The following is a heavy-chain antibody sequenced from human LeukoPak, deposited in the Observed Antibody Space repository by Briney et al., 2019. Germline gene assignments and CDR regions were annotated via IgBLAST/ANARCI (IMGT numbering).Heavy chain of an antibody. V-gene: IGHV3-23*01. Sequence: PGGSLRLSCAASGFTFSSYAMTWVRQAPGKGLEGVSAISASDGSTYYADSVEGRFTISRDNSNNTLYLQMISLRGDDTAVYYCAKIAGGSYSYNWFDPWGQGTLVTVSS. CDR3: AKIAGGSYSYNWFDP. J-gene: IGHJ5*02. CDR2: ISASDGST. CDR1: GFTFSSYA. D-gene: IGHD1-26*01.